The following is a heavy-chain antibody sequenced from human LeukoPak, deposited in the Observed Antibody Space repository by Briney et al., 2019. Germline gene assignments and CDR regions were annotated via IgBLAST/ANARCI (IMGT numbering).Heavy chain of an antibody. D-gene: IGHD3-9*01. Sequence: GGSLRLSCAASGSTFSSYGMHWVRQAPGKGLEWVAVISYDGSNKYYADSVKGRFTISRDNSKNTLYLQMNSLRAEDTAVYYCAKSVLDWFYFDYWGQGTLVTVSS. CDR2: ISYDGSNK. J-gene: IGHJ4*02. CDR3: AKSVLDWFYFDY. V-gene: IGHV3-30*18. CDR1: GSTFSSYG.